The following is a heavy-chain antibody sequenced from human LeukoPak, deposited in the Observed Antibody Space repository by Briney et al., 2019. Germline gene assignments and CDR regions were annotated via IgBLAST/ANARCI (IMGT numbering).Heavy chain of an antibody. J-gene: IGHJ4*02. CDR3: ATNAGQWLAPFDY. V-gene: IGHV3-48*03. CDR1: GFTFSHFE. CDR2: ISSSGNTI. Sequence: GGSLRLSCAASGFTFSHFEMNWVRQAPGKGLEWVSYISSSGNTIYYADSVKGRFTITRDNSKNTLYLQMNSLRAEDTAVYCCATNAGQWLAPFDYWGQGILVTVSS. D-gene: IGHD6-19*01.